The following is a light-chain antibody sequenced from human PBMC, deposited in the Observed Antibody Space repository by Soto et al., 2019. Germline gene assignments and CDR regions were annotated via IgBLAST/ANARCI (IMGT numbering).Light chain of an antibody. CDR3: QAWDTSTAV. CDR1: KLGDKY. CDR2: EDT. J-gene: IGLJ2*01. V-gene: IGLV3-1*01. Sequence: SYELTQPPSVSVSPGQTASITCSGHKLGDKYAYWFQQKPGQSPVLVIYEDTKRPSGIPERFSGSNSGNTATLTISGTQAMDEGDYYCQAWDTSTAVFGGGTKSPS.